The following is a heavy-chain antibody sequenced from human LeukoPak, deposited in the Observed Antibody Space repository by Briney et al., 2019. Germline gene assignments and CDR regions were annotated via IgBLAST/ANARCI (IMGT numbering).Heavy chain of an antibody. V-gene: IGHV1-69*13. J-gene: IGHJ4*02. CDR2: IIPIFGTA. CDR1: GGTFSSYA. CDR3: ASGVFDYGDYVFDY. D-gene: IGHD4-17*01. Sequence: GASVKVSCKASGGTFSSYAISWVRQAPGHGLEWMGGIIPIFGTANYAQKFQGRVTITADESTSTAYMELSSLRSEDTAVYYCASGVFDYGDYVFDYWGQGTLVTVSS.